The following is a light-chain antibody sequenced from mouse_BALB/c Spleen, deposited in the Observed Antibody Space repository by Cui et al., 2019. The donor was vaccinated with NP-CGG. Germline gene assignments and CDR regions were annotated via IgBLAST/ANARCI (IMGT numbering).Light chain of an antibody. Sequence: QAVVTQESALTTSPGETVTLTCRSSTGTVTTTNYANWVQGKPDHLFTGLIGGTNNRAPGVPARFSGSLIGDKAALTITGAQTEDEATYFCALWYSNHWVFGGGTKLTVL. J-gene: IGLJ1*01. CDR1: TGTVTTTNY. CDR3: ALWYSNHWV. V-gene: IGLV1*01. CDR2: GTN.